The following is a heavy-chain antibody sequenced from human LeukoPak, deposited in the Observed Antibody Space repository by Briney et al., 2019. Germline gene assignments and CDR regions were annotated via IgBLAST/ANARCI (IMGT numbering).Heavy chain of an antibody. CDR2: ISVYNGNT. J-gene: IGHJ4*02. CDR3: ARDLTQWLVRLWGY. D-gene: IGHD6-19*01. CDR1: GYTFTSYG. V-gene: IGHV1-18*01. Sequence: ASVKVSCKASGYTFTSYGISWVRQAPGQGLEWMGWISVYNGNTNYAQKLQGRVTMTTDTSTSTAYMELRSLRSDDTAGYYCARDLTQWLVRLWGYWGQGTLVTVSS.